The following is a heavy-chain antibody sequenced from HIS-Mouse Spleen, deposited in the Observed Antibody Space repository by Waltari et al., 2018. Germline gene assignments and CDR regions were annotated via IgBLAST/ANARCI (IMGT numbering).Heavy chain of an antibody. Sequence: QVQLQESGPGLVKPSETLSLTCTVSGGSISSYYWRWIRQPAGKGLEWIGRIYTSGSTNDNPALKRRVNMSVNTSKNQFSLKLSSVTAADTAVYYCARDFHDFWSGYYGGDKKHDAFDIWGQGTMVTVSS. J-gene: IGHJ3*02. CDR2: IYTSGST. D-gene: IGHD3-3*01. CDR3: ARDFHDFWSGYYGGDKKHDAFDI. CDR1: GGSISSYY. V-gene: IGHV4-4*07.